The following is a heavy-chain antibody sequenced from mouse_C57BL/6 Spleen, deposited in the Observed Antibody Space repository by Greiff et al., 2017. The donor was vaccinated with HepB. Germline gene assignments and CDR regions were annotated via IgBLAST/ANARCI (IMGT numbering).Heavy chain of an antibody. CDR3: ARQGYYSNYGWFAY. CDR1: GFTFSDYG. Sequence: EVQLVESGGGLVKPGGSLKLSCAASGFTFSDYGMHWVRQAPEKGLEWVAYISSGSSTIYYADTVKGRFTISRDNAKNTLFLQMTSLRSEDTAMYYCARQGYYSNYGWFAYWGQGTLVTVSA. D-gene: IGHD2-5*01. V-gene: IGHV5-17*01. CDR2: ISSGSSTI. J-gene: IGHJ3*01.